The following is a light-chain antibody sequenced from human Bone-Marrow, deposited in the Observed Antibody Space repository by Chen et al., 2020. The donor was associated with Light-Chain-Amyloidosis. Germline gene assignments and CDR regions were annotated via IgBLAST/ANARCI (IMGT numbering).Light chain of an antibody. V-gene: IGLV6-57*01. CDR2: EDD. Sequence: NFMLTHLHSVSESPGKTVIISSTRSSGSIATNYVQWYQQRPGSSPTTVIYEDDQRLSGVPDRFSGALDRSSNAASLTISGLKTEDEADYYCQSYQGSGQGVFGGGTKLTVL. CDR1: SGSIATNY. CDR3: QSYQGSGQGV. J-gene: IGLJ3*02.